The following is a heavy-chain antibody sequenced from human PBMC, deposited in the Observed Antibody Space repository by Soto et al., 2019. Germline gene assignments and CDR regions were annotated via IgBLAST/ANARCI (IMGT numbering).Heavy chain of an antibody. CDR1: GGSIKTHY. CDR3: ARHLCGGGTCYYFDS. J-gene: IGHJ4*02. D-gene: IGHD2-15*01. CDR2: INYGGDT. V-gene: IGHV4-59*08. Sequence: PSETLSLTCDVSGGSIKTHYWGWIRQPPGKGQEWIAFINYGGDTNSNPSLKDRVTMSMDTSKNQFSLKVSSVTAADTAVYYCARHLCGGGTCYYFDSWGQRTLVTVSS.